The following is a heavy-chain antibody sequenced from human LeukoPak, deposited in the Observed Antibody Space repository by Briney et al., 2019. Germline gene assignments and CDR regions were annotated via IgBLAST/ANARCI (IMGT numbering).Heavy chain of an antibody. J-gene: IGHJ6*03. CDR3: ARVRHDPLEYGYYMDV. V-gene: IGHV4-34*01. D-gene: IGHD3-3*01. Sequence: SETLSLTCAVDGGSFSGFYWTSIRQTPPKRLEWIGEINQTGNTNYNPSLTDYNPSLKPRVTISVDSSKSQLSLKVNSVTAADTGIYYCARVRHDPLEYGYYMDVWGTGTPVAVSS. CDR1: GGSFSGFY. CDR2: INQTGNT.